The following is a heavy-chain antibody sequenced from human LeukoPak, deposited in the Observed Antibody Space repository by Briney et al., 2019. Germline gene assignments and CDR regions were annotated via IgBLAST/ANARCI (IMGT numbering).Heavy chain of an antibody. Sequence: GGSLRLSCAASGFTFSSYAMHWVRQAPGKGLEWVAVISYDGSNKYYADSVKGRFTISRDNAKNSLFLQMNSLRAEDTAVYYCAREPTYYYDSSGYYVGDSYFDYWGQGTLVTVSS. CDR1: GFTFSSYA. CDR2: ISYDGSNK. D-gene: IGHD3-22*01. CDR3: AREPTYYYDSSGYYVGDSYFDY. V-gene: IGHV3-30*04. J-gene: IGHJ4*02.